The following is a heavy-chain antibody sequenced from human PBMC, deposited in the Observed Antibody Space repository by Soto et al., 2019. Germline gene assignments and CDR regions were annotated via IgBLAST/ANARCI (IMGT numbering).Heavy chain of an antibody. Sequence: QVQLVESGGGVVQPGRSLRLSCEASGFSFSSYGMHWVRQAPGKGLEWVAGLSFDDITKHYADSVKGQFTISRDNSKNTMYLQMNSLRPEDTAIYYCAKDGAWELLPAFGMDVWGQGTTVTVSS. J-gene: IGHJ6*01. CDR2: LSFDDITK. V-gene: IGHV3-30*18. CDR3: AKDGAWELLPAFGMDV. CDR1: GFSFSSYG. D-gene: IGHD1-26*01.